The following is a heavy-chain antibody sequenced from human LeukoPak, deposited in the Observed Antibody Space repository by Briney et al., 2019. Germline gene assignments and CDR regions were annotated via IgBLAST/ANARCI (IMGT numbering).Heavy chain of an antibody. CDR2: IYYSGIN. V-gene: IGHV4-59*08. Sequence: SETLSLTCTVSGGSISSYYWSWIRHPPGEGLEWIGFIYYSGINTYNPSLKSRVTISVDTSRNQFSLKMNSMTAADTALYYCAAGRMITEVNALDYWGQGTLVTVSS. CDR1: GGSISSYY. J-gene: IGHJ4*02. D-gene: IGHD3-22*01. CDR3: AAGRMITEVNALDY.